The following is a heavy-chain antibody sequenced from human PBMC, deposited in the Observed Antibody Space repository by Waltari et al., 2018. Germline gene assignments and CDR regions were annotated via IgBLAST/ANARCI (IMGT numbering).Heavy chain of an antibody. CDR1: GFTFSSND. D-gene: IGHD2-15*01. CDR3: ATISSVAIH. Sequence: EVQLVESGGGLVQPGGSLRLSCAASGFTFSSNDMHWVRHATGKGLEWVSAISSTGDTYYAASVRGRFTISRENAQRSVYLQMNSLRAGDTALYYCATISSVAIHWGQGTTVTVSS. CDR2: ISSTGDT. J-gene: IGHJ6*02. V-gene: IGHV3-13*01.